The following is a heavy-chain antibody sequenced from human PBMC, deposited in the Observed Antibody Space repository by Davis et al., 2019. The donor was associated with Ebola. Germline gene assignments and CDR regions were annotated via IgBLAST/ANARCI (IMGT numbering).Heavy chain of an antibody. CDR2: IYHSGSN. CDR3: ARVDDFWSGYFDY. CDR1: GYPISSGYY. D-gene: IGHD3-3*01. V-gene: IGHV4-38-2*02. Sequence: MPSETLSLTCTVSGYPISSGYYWGWIRQPPGKGLEWIGSIYHSGSNYYNPSLKSRVTISVDTSKNQFSLKLSSVTAADTAVYYCARVDDFWSGYFDYWGQGTLVTVSS. J-gene: IGHJ4*02.